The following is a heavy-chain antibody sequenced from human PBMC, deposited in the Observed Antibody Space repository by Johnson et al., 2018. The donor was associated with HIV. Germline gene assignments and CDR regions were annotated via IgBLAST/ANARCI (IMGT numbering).Heavy chain of an antibody. CDR2: IYSGGNT. V-gene: IGHV3-53*01. Sequence: VQLLESGGGLIQPGESLRLSCVASGFTVTTNYMNWVRQAPGKGLEWVSIIYSGGNTYSADSVKGRFPIFRDNAKTSLYLQMNSLRAEDTAVYYCARMAWLQQLRLRGGAFDIWGQGTMVIVSS. CDR3: ARMAWLQQLRLRGGAFDI. D-gene: IGHD5-24*01. CDR1: GFTVTTNY. J-gene: IGHJ3*02.